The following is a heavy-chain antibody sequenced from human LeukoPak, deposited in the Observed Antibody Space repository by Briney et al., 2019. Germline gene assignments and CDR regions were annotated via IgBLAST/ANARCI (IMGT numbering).Heavy chain of an antibody. CDR2: ISSSSSYT. D-gene: IGHD1-26*01. CDR3: AKYVGQSGSNYYGLDV. J-gene: IGHJ6*02. Sequence: GGSLRLSCAASGFTFSDYYMSWIRQAPGKGLEWVSYISSSSSYTYYTDSVKGRFTISRDNSKNTLFMQMNSLRDEDTALYYCAKYVGQSGSNYYGLDVWGQGTAVTVSS. CDR1: GFTFSDYY. V-gene: IGHV3-11*03.